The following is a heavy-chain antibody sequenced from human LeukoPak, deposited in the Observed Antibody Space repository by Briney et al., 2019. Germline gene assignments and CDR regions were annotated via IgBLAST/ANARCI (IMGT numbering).Heavy chain of an antibody. CDR1: GFTFDDYA. V-gene: IGHV3-9*03. D-gene: IGHD6-19*01. CDR2: ISWNSGSI. CDR3: AKVSSGWYYFDY. Sequence: PGGSLRLSCAASGFTFDDYAMHWVRQAPGKGLEWVSGISWNSGSIGYADSVKGRFTISRDNAKNSLYLQMNSLRAEDMALYYCAKVSSGWYYFDYWGQGTLVTVSS. J-gene: IGHJ4*02.